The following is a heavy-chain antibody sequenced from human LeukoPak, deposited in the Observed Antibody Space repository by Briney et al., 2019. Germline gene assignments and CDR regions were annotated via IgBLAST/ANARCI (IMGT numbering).Heavy chain of an antibody. V-gene: IGHV3-15*01. J-gene: IGHJ4*02. CDR3: TTDESGVGLK. Sequence: GGSLRLSCAASGFTFSSYAMSWVRQAPGKGLEWLGRVKSKTDGGTADSAAPVKDRFTLSRDDSKNTLYLQMNSLKIEDTGVYYCTTDESGVGLKWGQGTLVTVSS. D-gene: IGHD1-26*01. CDR2: VKSKTDGGTA. CDR1: GFTFSSYA.